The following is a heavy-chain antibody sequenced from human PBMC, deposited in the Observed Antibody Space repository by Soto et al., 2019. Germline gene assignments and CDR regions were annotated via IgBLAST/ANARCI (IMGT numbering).Heavy chain of an antibody. CDR1: GGTFSSYT. V-gene: IGHV1-69*02. CDR3: ARGSNVSWYHYYYMDV. J-gene: IGHJ6*03. CDR2: IIPILGIA. Sequence: QVLLVQSGAEVKKPGSSVKVSCKASGGTFSSYTISWVRQAPGQGLEWMGRIIPILGIANYAQKFQGRVTMTANKSTSTAYMELSSLRSEDTAVYYCARGSNVSWYHYYYMDVWGKGTTVTVSS. D-gene: IGHD6-13*01.